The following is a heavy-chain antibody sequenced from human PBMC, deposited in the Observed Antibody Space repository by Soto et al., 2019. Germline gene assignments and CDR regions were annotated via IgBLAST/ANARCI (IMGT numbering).Heavy chain of an antibody. CDR3: ARVDIAAAGTGPRSYGMDV. J-gene: IGHJ6*02. V-gene: IGHV1-18*01. Sequence: QVQLVQSGAEVKKPGASVKVSCKASGYTFTSYGISWVRQAPGQGLEWMGWISAYNGNTNYVQKLQGRVTMTTDTSTSTAYMELRSLRSDDTAVYYCARVDIAAAGTGPRSYGMDVWGQGTTVTVSS. CDR1: GYTFTSYG. CDR2: ISAYNGNT. D-gene: IGHD6-13*01.